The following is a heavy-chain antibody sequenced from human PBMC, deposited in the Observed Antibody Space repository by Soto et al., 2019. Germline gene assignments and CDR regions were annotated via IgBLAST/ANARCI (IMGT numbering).Heavy chain of an antibody. D-gene: IGHD3-22*01. CDR1: GDSISTFY. J-gene: IGHJ4*02. CDR2: VYYTGST. Sequence: SETLSLTCTVSGDSISTFYWGWMRQSPGKELEWIDYVYYTGSTNYNPSLKSRVTISVDRSKNQFSLKLTSANAADTAVYYCARGRTVRNYADDSSDYFYFFDYWGQGTHVTVSS. CDR3: ARGRTVRNYADDSSDYFYFFDY. V-gene: IGHV4-59*01.